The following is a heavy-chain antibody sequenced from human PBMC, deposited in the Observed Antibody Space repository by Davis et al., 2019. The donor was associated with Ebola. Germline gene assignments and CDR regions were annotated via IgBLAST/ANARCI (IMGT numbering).Heavy chain of an antibody. CDR3: AKVEIAVAGY. Sequence: GESLKISCAASGFTFSSYSMNWVRQAPGKGLEWVAHIWYDGSNEYYADSVKGRFTISRDNSRNILYLQTNSLRAEDTAVYYCAKVEIAVAGYWGQGTLVTVSS. CDR2: IWYDGSNE. CDR1: GFTFSSYS. D-gene: IGHD6-19*01. J-gene: IGHJ4*02. V-gene: IGHV3-30*02.